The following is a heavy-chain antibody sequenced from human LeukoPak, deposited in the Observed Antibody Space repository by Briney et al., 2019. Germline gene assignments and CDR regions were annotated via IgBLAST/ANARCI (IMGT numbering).Heavy chain of an antibody. J-gene: IGHJ3*02. V-gene: IGHV4-34*01. D-gene: IGHD3-22*01. Sequence: PSETLSLTCAVYGGSFSGYYWSWIRQPPGKGLEWIGEINHSGSTNYNPSLKSRVTISVDTSKNQFSLKLSSVTAADTAVYYCARVAYYYDSRPLHAFDIWGQGTMVTVSS. CDR3: ARVAYYYDSRPLHAFDI. CDR1: GGSFSGYY. CDR2: INHSGST.